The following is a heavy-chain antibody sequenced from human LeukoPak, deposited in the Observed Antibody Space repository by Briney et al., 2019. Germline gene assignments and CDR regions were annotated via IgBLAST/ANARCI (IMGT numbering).Heavy chain of an antibody. CDR3: ASGSSYDSSGRGFDY. CDR2: ISPSGGST. Sequence: ASVKVSCKAFGYTFTGYWMHWVRQAPGQGPEWMGVISPSGGSTIYAQKFKGRVTLTRDMSTSTAYMELSRLRFDDRAVYYCASGSSYDSSGRGFDYWGQGTLVTVSS. V-gene: IGHV1-46*01. D-gene: IGHD3-22*01. CDR1: GYTFTGYW. J-gene: IGHJ4*02.